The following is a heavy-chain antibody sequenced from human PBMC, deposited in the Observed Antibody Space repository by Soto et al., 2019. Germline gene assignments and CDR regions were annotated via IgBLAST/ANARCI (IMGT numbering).Heavy chain of an antibody. Sequence: PGGSLRLSGAASGCTFSSYSMHWVLQAPGKGLEWVAVISYDGSNKYYADSVKGRFTISRDNSKNTLYLQMNSLRAEDTAVYYCARARLYPIYYYYGMDVWGQGTTVTVSS. D-gene: IGHD2-2*02. CDR1: GCTFSSYS. V-gene: IGHV3-30-3*01. CDR2: ISYDGSNK. CDR3: ARARLYPIYYYYGMDV. J-gene: IGHJ6*02.